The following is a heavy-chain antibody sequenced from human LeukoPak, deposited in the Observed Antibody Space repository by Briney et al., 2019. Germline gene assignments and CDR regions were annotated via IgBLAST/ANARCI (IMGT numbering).Heavy chain of an antibody. J-gene: IGHJ3*02. Sequence: ASVKVSCKASGYTFTGYCMHWVRQAPGQGLEWMGRINPNSGGTNYAQKFQGRVTMTRDTSISTAYMELSRLRSDDTAVYYCARLSVDTAMVAAFDIWGQGTMVTVSS. CDR1: GYTFTGYC. CDR2: INPNSGGT. CDR3: ARLSVDTAMVAAFDI. D-gene: IGHD5-18*01. V-gene: IGHV1-2*06.